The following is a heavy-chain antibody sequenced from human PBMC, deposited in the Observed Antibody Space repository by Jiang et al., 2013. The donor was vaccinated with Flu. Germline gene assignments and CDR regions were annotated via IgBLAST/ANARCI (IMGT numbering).Heavy chain of an antibody. J-gene: IGHJ5*02. CDR2: IYYTGTT. D-gene: IGHD3-22*01. CDR3: VRTSAYAHNCFDP. V-gene: IGHV4-39*01. Sequence: GPGLVKPGRRTLSLTCDVSGDSITATGYYWGYIRQPQEGLEWIGFIYYTGTTLQSVIRSRVTISGDTSKNQVSLRLTSVTAADTAVYYCVRTSAYAHNCFDPWGQGTLVTVSS. CDR1: GDSITATGYY.